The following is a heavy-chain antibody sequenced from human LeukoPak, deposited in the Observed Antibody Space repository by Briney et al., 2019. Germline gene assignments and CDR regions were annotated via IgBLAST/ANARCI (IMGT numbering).Heavy chain of an antibody. CDR1: GYTFTSYY. J-gene: IGHJ4*02. D-gene: IGHD2-21*02. V-gene: IGHV1-46*01. CDR3: VRDRDATPDDVRDY. Sequence: GASVKVSCKASGYTFTSYYMHWVRQAPGQGLEWMGIINPSGGSTSYAQKFQDRLTMTTDTPTRTAYMVLRSLRSDDTAVYYCVRDRDATPDDVRDYWGQGTLVTVSS. CDR2: INPSGGST.